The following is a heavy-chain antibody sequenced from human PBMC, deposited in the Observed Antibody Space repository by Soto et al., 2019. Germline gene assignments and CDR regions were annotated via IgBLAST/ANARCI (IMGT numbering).Heavy chain of an antibody. V-gene: IGHV3-30*18. CDR1: GFAFSSYG. CDR3: AKDYAAWSYSHAFDI. CDR2: ISYDGSNK. D-gene: IGHD1-26*01. Sequence: PVGSLRLSCAASGFAFSSYGMHWVRQAPGKGLEWVAVISYDGSNKYYADSVKGRFTISRDNSKNTLYLQMNSLRAEDTAVYYCAKDYAAWSYSHAFDIWGQGTMVTVSS. J-gene: IGHJ3*02.